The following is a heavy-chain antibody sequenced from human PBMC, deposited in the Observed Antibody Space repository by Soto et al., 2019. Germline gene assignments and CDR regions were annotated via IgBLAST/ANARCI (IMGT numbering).Heavy chain of an antibody. Sequence: SETLSLTCTVSGGSISSSSYYWGWIRQPPGKGLEWIGSIYYSGSTYYNQSLKSRVTISVDTSKNQFSLKLSSVTAADTAVYYCARHTRGDEITMIVVVITGWFDPWGQGTLVTVSS. CDR3: ARHTRGDEITMIVVVITGWFDP. CDR2: IYYSGST. V-gene: IGHV4-39*01. D-gene: IGHD3-22*01. J-gene: IGHJ5*02. CDR1: GGSISSSSYY.